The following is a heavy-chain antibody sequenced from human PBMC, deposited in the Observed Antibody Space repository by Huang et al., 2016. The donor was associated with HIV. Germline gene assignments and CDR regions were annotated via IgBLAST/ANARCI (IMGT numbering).Heavy chain of an antibody. Sequence: EVQLLESGGGLVQPGGSLRLCCTAAEFTWGRVGMRWVRQAPGKGREWVSTISGSSGNTSYADSVKGRFTISRDKSKNTLYLQMNSLRAEDTAVYFCAKKGGLTGFQPLDYWGQGTQVTVSS. CDR2: ISGSSGNT. CDR1: EFTWGRVG. D-gene: IGHD2-8*02. J-gene: IGHJ4*02. CDR3: AKKGGLTGFQPLDY. V-gene: IGHV3-23*01.